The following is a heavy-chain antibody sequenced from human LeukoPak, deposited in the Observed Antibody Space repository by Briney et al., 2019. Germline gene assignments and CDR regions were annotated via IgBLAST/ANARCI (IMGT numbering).Heavy chain of an antibody. Sequence: ASVKVSCKASGGTFSSYAISWVRQAPGQGLEWMGIINPSGGSASYAQKFQGRVTMTRDMSTSTVYMELSSLRSEDTAVYYCARAGVGKLEDYYYYMDVWGKGTTVTVSS. D-gene: IGHD1-1*01. CDR2: INPSGGSA. V-gene: IGHV1-46*01. CDR3: ARAGVGKLEDYYYYMDV. J-gene: IGHJ6*03. CDR1: GGTFSSYA.